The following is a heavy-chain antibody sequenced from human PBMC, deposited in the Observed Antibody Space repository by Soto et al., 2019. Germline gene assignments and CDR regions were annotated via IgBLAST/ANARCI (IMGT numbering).Heavy chain of an antibody. CDR2: IYYSGST. CDR3: ARAKATALRTGWFDF. D-gene: IGHD7-27*01. CDR1: GGSVSSGSYY. V-gene: IGHV4-61*01. J-gene: IGHJ5*01. Sequence: SETLSLTCIVSGGSVSSGSYYWGWIRQPPGKGLEWIGYIYYSGSTNYNPSLKSRVTISEDTSKNQFSLKLSSVTAADTAVYFCARAKATALRTGWFDFWGQGIQVTVSS.